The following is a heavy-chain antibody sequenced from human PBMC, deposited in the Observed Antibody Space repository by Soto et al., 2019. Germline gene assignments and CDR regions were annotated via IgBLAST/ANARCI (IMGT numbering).Heavy chain of an antibody. J-gene: IGHJ4*02. CDR2: IYYSGST. V-gene: IGHV4-59*01. CDR3: ARGYYLGYCSGGSCYHFDY. Sequence: SETLSLTCTVSGGSISSYYWSWIRQPPGKGLEWIGYIYYSGSTNYNPSLKSRVTISVDTSKNQFSLKLSSVTAADTAVYYCARGYYLGYCSGGSCYHFDYWGQGTLVTVSS. D-gene: IGHD2-15*01. CDR1: GGSISSYY.